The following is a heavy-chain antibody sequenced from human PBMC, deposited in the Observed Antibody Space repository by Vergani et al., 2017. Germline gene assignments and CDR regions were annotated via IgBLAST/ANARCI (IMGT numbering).Heavy chain of an antibody. D-gene: IGHD3-3*01. CDR2: ISARYPST. Sequence: EVQLLQSGGGVIQPGGSVRLSCAASGFTFSACPMTWVRQAPGKGLEWVSAISARYPSTYYADSVKGRFTISRENSKNMLYLQMNSLRAEDTAVYYCARLSYYTTPYLQGGYDCWGQGTLVSVSS. V-gene: IGHV3-23*01. CDR3: ARLSYYTTPYLQGGYDC. J-gene: IGHJ4*02. CDR1: GFTFSACP.